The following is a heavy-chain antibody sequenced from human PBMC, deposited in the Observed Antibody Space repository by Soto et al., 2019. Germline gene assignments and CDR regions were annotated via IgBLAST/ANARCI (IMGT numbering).Heavy chain of an antibody. V-gene: IGHV3-7*03. CDR1: GFTFVNYW. CDR2: IKQDVGEK. J-gene: IGHJ4*02. D-gene: IGHD5-18*01. Sequence: GSLRLSCAASGFTFVNYWMSWVRQAPGKGLEWVAYIKQDVGEKYYVDSVKGRFTISRDNAKNSLYLQMNSLRGDDTAVYYCVRDYRVSYGYGPFDYWGQGTLVTVSS. CDR3: VRDYRVSYGYGPFDY.